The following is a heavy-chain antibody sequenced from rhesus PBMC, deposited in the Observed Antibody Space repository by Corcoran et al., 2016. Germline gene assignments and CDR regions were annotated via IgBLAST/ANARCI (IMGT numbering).Heavy chain of an antibody. Sequence: QVQLQESGPGLVKPSETLSLTCAVSGYSISSGSYWSWIRQPPGKGLEWLGYITYSGSTSYNPSLKSRVTISRDTSKNQFSLKLSSVTAADTAVYYCARDGSGYYTRLDYWGQGVLVTVSS. CDR1: GYSISSGSY. D-gene: IGHD3-28*01. J-gene: IGHJ4*01. CDR2: ITYSGST. CDR3: ARDGSGYYTRLDY. V-gene: IGHV4-122*02.